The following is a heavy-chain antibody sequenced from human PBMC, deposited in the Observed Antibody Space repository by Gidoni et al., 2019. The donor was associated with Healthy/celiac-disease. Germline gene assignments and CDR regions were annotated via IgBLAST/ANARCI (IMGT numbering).Heavy chain of an antibody. D-gene: IGHD6-13*01. Sequence: QVQLVASGGGVVQPGRSLRLSCAASGFPFSSYAMHWVRQAPGKGLEWVAVISYDGSNKYYADSVKGRFTISRDNSKNTLYLQMNSLRAEDTAVYYCARDGSIQPHRSYGMDVWGQGTTVTVSS. J-gene: IGHJ6*02. CDR2: ISYDGSNK. CDR1: GFPFSSYA. CDR3: ARDGSIQPHRSYGMDV. V-gene: IGHV3-30-3*01.